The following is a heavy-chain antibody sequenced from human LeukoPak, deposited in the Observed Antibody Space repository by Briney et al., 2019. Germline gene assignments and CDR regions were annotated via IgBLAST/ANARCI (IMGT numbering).Heavy chain of an antibody. D-gene: IGHD2-2*01. CDR3: ARRQRPYYFDY. CDR1: GGSISSYY. Sequence: PSDTLSLTCTVSGGSISSYYWSWTRQSPGKALEGIGYIYYSGSTNYNPSLESRVTISVDTSKSTSQISLKLSSVTAADTAVYYCARRQRPYYFDYWGQGILVTVSS. V-gene: IGHV4-59*07. J-gene: IGHJ4*02. CDR2: IYYSGST.